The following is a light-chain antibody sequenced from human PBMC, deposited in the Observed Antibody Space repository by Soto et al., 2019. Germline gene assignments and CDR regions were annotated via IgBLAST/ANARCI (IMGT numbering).Light chain of an antibody. J-gene: IGKJ1*01. CDR3: QQYYTYWHM. CDR2: DAS. V-gene: IGKV1-33*01. CDR1: QDISNY. Sequence: DIQMTQSPSSLSASVGDRVTITCQASQDISNYLNWYQQKPGKAPKLLIYDASNLESGVPSTSSGSGSGTEFTLTISSLQPDDFATYYCQQYYTYWHMFGQGTKVDIK.